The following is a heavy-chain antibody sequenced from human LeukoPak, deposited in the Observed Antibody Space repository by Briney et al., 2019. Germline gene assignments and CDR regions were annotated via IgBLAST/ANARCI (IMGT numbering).Heavy chain of an antibody. D-gene: IGHD3-16*01. CDR3: ATTRPYGTTWVGAFED. CDR2: VSSRMGT. J-gene: IGHJ4*02. CDR1: GFIPTSHG. V-gene: IGHV3-23*01. Sequence: GGSLRLSCAASGFIPTSHGMSWVRQAPGRGLEWVSTVSSRMGTFYTDSVKGRFITSRDTSKNTLLLQMNSLRAEDTAVYYCATTRPYGTTWVGAFEDWGQGTPVTVSS.